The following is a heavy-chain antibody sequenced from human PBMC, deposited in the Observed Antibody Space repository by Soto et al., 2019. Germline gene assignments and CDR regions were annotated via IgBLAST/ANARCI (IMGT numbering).Heavy chain of an antibody. Sequence: EVQLLESGGGLVQPGGSLRLSCAASGFTFSSYAMSWVRQAPGKGLEWVSDISGSGGSIYYADSVKGRFTISRDNSKNTLYLQMNSLRAEDTAVYYGAAGTGFDYWSQGTLGTVSA. J-gene: IGHJ4*02. CDR3: AAGTGFDY. V-gene: IGHV3-23*01. CDR2: ISGSGGSI. CDR1: GFTFSSYA. D-gene: IGHD1-1*01.